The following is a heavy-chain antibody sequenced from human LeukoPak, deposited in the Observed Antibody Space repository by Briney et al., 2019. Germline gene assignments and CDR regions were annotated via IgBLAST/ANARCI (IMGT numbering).Heavy chain of an antibody. CDR3: ARRGSSGRSFDY. D-gene: IGHD6-25*01. J-gene: IGHJ4*02. CDR2: IYNSGST. V-gene: IGHV4-34*01. CDR1: SGSYSGDY. Sequence: SETLSLTCAVYSGSYSGDYWSWIRQPPGKGLEWVGCIYNSGSTYYDPSLKSRVTISVDTSKNQVSLKVNSVTAADTAVYYCARRGSSGRSFDYWGQGTLVIVSS.